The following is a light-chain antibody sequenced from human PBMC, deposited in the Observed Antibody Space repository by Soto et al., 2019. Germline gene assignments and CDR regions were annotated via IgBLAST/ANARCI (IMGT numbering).Light chain of an antibody. J-gene: IGKJ2*02. V-gene: IGKV1-5*03. CDR2: QAS. Sequence: DIQMTQSPSTLSASMGDRVTITCRASQSISTWLAWYQHKPGKAPKLLIYQASSLEGGVPSRFSGSGSGTEFTLTISSLQPDDFATYYCQQYNIYSRTFGQGTKVETK. CDR1: QSISTW. CDR3: QQYNIYSRT.